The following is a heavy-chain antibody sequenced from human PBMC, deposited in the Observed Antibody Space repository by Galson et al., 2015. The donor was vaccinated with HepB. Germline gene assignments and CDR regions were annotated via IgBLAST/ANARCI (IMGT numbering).Heavy chain of an antibody. Sequence: SLRLSCAASGFTFSSYEMNWVRQAPGKGLEWVSYISSSGSTIYYADSVKGRFTISRDNAKNSLYLQMNSLRAEDTAVYYCARDLSTGYCGGDCYSWGGNWFDPWGQGTLVTVSS. J-gene: IGHJ5*02. V-gene: IGHV3-48*03. CDR3: ARDLSTGYCGGDCYSWGGNWFDP. CDR2: ISSSGSTI. CDR1: GFTFSSYE. D-gene: IGHD2-21*02.